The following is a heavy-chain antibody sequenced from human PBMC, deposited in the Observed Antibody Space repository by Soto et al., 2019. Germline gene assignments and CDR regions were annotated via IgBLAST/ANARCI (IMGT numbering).Heavy chain of an antibody. J-gene: IGHJ5*02. V-gene: IGHV4-61*08. Sequence: SETLSLTCNVSGGSISSGDYYWSWIRQPTGKGLEWIGSIYYSGSTNFNPSLKSRVAISVQTSQNQFSLKLSSVTAADTAVYYCTRGTLKSSGWFNWFDPWGQGILVTVSS. CDR2: IYYSGST. D-gene: IGHD6-19*01. CDR3: TRGTLKSSGWFNWFDP. CDR1: GGSISSGDYY.